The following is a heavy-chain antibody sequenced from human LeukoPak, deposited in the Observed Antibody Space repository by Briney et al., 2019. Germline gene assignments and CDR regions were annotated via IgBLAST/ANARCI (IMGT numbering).Heavy chain of an antibody. D-gene: IGHD3-10*01. CDR2: ISGSGGST. Sequence: GGSLRLSCAASGFTFSSYAMSWVRQAPGKGLEWVSAISGSGGSTYYADSVKGRFTIPRDNSKNTLYLQMNSLRAEDTAVYYCAKGPSSGYYMDVWGKGTTVTVSS. CDR3: AKGPSSGYYMDV. CDR1: GFTFSSYA. J-gene: IGHJ6*03. V-gene: IGHV3-23*01.